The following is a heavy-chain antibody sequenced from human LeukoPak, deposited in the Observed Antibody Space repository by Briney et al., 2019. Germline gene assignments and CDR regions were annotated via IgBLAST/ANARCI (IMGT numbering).Heavy chain of an antibody. Sequence: GGSLRLSCAASGFTFSSYGMHWVRQAPGKGLEWVAVIWYDGSNKYYADSVKGRFTISRDNSKNTLYLQMNSLRAEDTAVYYCAKDPSGYGVAGIGDYWGQGTLVTVSS. CDR1: GFTFSSYG. CDR3: AKDPSGYGVAGIGDY. J-gene: IGHJ4*02. D-gene: IGHD6-19*01. CDR2: IWYDGSNK. V-gene: IGHV3-33*06.